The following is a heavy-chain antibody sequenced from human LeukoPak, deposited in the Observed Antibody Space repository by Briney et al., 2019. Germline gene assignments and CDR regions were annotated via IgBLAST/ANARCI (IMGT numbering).Heavy chain of an antibody. V-gene: IGHV1-69*06. Sequence: XVSXXXSGGTFSXYVISWVRQAPGQGLEWMGGIIPIFGTANYAQKFQGRVTITADKSTSTAYMELSSLRSEDTAVYYCARWGALAAAGTGFDPWGQGTLVTVSS. D-gene: IGHD6-13*01. CDR2: IIPIFGTA. CDR1: GGTFSXYV. J-gene: IGHJ5*02. CDR3: ARWGALAAAGTGFDP.